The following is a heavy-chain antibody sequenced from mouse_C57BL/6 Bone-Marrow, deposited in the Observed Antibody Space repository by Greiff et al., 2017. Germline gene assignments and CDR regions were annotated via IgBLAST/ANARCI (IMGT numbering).Heavy chain of an antibody. Sequence: VQLQQPGAELVRPGTSVTLSCKASGYTFTSYWMHWVKQRPGQGLEWIGVIDPSDSYTNYNQKFKGKATLTVDTSSSTAYMQLSSLTSEDSAVYYCARITTVVATDYWGQGTTLTVSS. CDR2: IDPSDSYT. V-gene: IGHV1-59*01. CDR3: ARITTVVATDY. D-gene: IGHD1-1*01. J-gene: IGHJ2*01. CDR1: GYTFTSYW.